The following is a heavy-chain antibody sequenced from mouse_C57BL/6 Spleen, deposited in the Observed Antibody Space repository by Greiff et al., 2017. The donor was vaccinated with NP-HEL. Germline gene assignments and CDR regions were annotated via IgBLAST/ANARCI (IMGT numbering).Heavy chain of an antibody. CDR1: GYTFTSYW. V-gene: IGHV1-64*01. Sequence: QVQLQQPGAELVKPGASVKLSCKASGYTFTSYWMHWVKQRPGQGLEWIGMIHPNSGSTNYNEKFKSKATLTVDKSSSTAYMQLSSLTSEDSAVYYCARSGGSSYAMDYWGQGTSVTVSS. D-gene: IGHD1-1*01. CDR2: IHPNSGST. CDR3: ARSGGSSYAMDY. J-gene: IGHJ4*01.